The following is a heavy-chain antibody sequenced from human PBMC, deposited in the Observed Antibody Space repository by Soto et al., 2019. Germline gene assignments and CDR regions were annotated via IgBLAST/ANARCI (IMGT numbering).Heavy chain of an antibody. Sequence: PSETLSLTCTVSGGSISSGDYYWSWIRQPPGKGLEWIGYIYYSGSTYYNPSLKSRVTISVDTSKNQFSLKLSSVTAADTAVYYCARSEGYLRGYYCDYWGQGTLVTVS. CDR1: GGSISSGDYY. D-gene: IGHD1-1*01. CDR2: IYYSGST. CDR3: ARSEGYLRGYYCDY. V-gene: IGHV4-30-4*02. J-gene: IGHJ4*02.